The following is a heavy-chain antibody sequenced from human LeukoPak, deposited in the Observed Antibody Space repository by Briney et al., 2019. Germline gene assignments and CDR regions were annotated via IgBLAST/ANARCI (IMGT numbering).Heavy chain of an antibody. CDR2: ISAYNGNT. CDR3: ASGTITMVRGVYYYYGMDV. V-gene: IGHV1-18*01. Sequence: ASVKVSCKASGYTFTSYDINWVRQATGQGLEWMGWISAYNGNTNYAQKLQGRVTMTTDTSTSTAYMELRSLRSDDTAVYYCASGTITMVRGVYYYYGMDVWGQGTTVTVSS. CDR1: GYTFTSYD. D-gene: IGHD3-10*01. J-gene: IGHJ6*02.